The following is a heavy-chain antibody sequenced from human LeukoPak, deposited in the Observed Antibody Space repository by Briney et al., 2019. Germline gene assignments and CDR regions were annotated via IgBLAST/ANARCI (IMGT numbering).Heavy chain of an antibody. J-gene: IGHJ4*02. Sequence: GGSLRLSCTASGFTFGDYAMSWFRQAPGKGLEWVGFIRSKAYGGTTEYAASVKGRFTISRDDSKSIAYLQMNSLKTEDTAVYYCTRDLGYSSSWYLDYWGQGTLVTVSS. D-gene: IGHD6-13*01. CDR3: TRDLGYSSSWYLDY. V-gene: IGHV3-49*03. CDR1: GFTFGDYA. CDR2: IRSKAYGGTT.